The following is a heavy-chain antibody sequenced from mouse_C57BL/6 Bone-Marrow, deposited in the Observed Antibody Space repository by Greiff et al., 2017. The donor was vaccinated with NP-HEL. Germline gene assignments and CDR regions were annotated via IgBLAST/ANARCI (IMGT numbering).Heavy chain of an antibody. CDR1: GYAFTNYL. V-gene: IGHV1-54*01. CDR2: INPGSGGT. Sequence: VQLQQSGAELVRPGTSVKVSCKASGYAFTNYLIEWVKQRPGQGLEWIGVINPGSGGTNYNEKFQGKATLTADKSSSTAYMQLSSLTSEDSAVYFCARSRLGLYFDYWGQGTTLTVSS. CDR3: ARSRLGLYFDY. D-gene: IGHD4-1*01. J-gene: IGHJ2*01.